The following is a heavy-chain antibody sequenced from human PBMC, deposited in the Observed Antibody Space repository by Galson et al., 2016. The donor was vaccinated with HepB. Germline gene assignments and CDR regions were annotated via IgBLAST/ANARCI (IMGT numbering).Heavy chain of an antibody. J-gene: IGHJ6*02. CDR2: IYYSGST. Sequence: SETLSLTCTVSGGSISSYYWSWIRQPPGKGLEWIGYIYYSGSTNYNPPLKSRVTISVDTSKNQFSLKLTSVTTAATAVYYCARTPSRGGMDVWGQGTTVTVSS. CDR1: GGSISSYY. D-gene: IGHD3-10*01. CDR3: ARTPSRGGMDV. V-gene: IGHV4-59*01.